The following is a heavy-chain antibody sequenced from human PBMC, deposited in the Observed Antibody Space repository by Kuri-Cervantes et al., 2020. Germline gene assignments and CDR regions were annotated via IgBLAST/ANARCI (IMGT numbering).Heavy chain of an antibody. J-gene: IGHJ6*03. D-gene: IGHD1-1*01. CDR3: ATRAYPDYYMDV. CDR1: GGSVSSGSYY. V-gene: IGHV4-61*01. CDR2: IYYSGST. Sequence: ESLKISCTVSGGSVSSGSYYWSWLRQPPGKGLEWIGYIYYSGSTNYNPSLKSRVTISVDTSKNQFSLKLSSVTAADTAVYYCATRAYPDYYMDVWGKGTTVPSP.